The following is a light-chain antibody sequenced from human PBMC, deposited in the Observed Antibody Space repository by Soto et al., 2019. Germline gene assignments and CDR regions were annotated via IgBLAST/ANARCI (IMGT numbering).Light chain of an antibody. Sequence: SALTQPASASGSPGQSITIFCTGTSSDIGGYKYVSWHQHHPGNAPKVMIYGVSDRPSGVPSRFSGSKSGDTASLTISGLQAEDEADYYCSSFTSSATYVFGTGTKVTVL. CDR1: SSDIGGYKY. V-gene: IGLV2-14*03. J-gene: IGLJ1*01. CDR3: SSFTSSATYV. CDR2: GVS.